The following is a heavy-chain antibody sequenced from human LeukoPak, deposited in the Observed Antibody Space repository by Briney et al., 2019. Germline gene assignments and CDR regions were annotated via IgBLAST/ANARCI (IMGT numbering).Heavy chain of an antibody. CDR1: GGTFSSYA. CDR2: IIPIFGTA. J-gene: IGHJ5*02. Sequence: SVKVSCKASGGTFSSYAISWVRQAPGQGLEWMGGIIPIFGTANYAQKFQGRVTITAGESTSTAYMELSSLRSEDTAVYYCARAYTITMIVVAPFDPWGQGTLVTVSS. D-gene: IGHD3-22*01. V-gene: IGHV1-69*13. CDR3: ARAYTITMIVVAPFDP.